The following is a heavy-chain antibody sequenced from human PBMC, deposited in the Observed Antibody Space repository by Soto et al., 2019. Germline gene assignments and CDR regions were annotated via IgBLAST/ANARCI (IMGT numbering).Heavy chain of an antibody. V-gene: IGHV3-53*01. J-gene: IGHJ4*02. CDR3: ARVRTSMIKD. CDR2: IYTGGTT. D-gene: IGHD3-22*01. CDR1: GFTVSSSY. Sequence: GGSLRLSCAVSGFTVSSSYVIWVRQAPGKGLEWVSIIYTGGTTDYADSVKGRFTISRDNSNNTLYLQMDSLRAEDTAVYYCARVRTSMIKDWGQGTLVTVSS.